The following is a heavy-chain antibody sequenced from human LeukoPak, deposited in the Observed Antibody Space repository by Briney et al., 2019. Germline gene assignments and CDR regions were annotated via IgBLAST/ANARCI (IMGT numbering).Heavy chain of an antibody. CDR2: ISGSGSGGST. D-gene: IGHD5-24*01. J-gene: IGHJ4*02. CDR3: AKSGYNRFDY. V-gene: IGHV3-23*01. Sequence: GGSLRLSCAASGFTFSSSAMSWVRQAPRKGLEWVSNISGSGSGGSTYYADSVKGRFTISRDNSKNTLYLQMSSLRAEDTAVYYCAKSGYNRFDYWGQGTLVTVSS. CDR1: GFTFSSSA.